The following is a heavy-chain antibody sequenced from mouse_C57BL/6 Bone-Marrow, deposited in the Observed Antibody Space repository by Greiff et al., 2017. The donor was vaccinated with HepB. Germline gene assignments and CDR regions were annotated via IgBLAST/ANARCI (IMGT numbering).Heavy chain of an antibody. D-gene: IGHD1-1*01. V-gene: IGHV6-6*01. CDR3: TRGDGSSPWYFDV. CDR1: GFTFSDAW. J-gene: IGHJ1*03. Sequence: EVKVVESGGGLVQPGGSMKLSCAASGFTFSDAWMDWVRQSPEKGLEWVAEIRNKANNHATYYAESVKGRFTISRDDSKSSVYLQMNSLRAEDTGIYYCTRGDGSSPWYFDVWGTGTTVTVSS. CDR2: IRNKANNHAT.